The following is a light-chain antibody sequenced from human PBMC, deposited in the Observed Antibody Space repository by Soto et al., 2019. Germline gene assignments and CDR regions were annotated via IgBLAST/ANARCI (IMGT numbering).Light chain of an antibody. Sequence: DIQMTQSPSSLSASVGDRVTITCRASQGIRHDLGWYQQKPGKAPKRLIYAASILQSGVPSRFSGSGSGTEFTLTISSLQPEDFATYYCLQHNDYPLTFGGGTKLEIK. J-gene: IGKJ4*01. CDR3: LQHNDYPLT. CDR1: QGIRHD. CDR2: AAS. V-gene: IGKV1-17*01.